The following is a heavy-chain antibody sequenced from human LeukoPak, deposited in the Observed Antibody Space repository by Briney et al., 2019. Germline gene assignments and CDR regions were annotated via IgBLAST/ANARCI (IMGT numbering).Heavy chain of an antibody. V-gene: IGHV3-66*01. CDR3: AREGGTSCCNYFDY. Sequence: GGSLRLSRAASGFTVSSTYMSWVRQAPGKGLDWVSVFYSGGSTDYVDSVKGRFTVSRDNSKNTLYLQMNNLTAEDTAVYYCAREGGTSCCNYFDYWGQRTQVTVSS. D-gene: IGHD2/OR15-2a*01. CDR1: GFTVSSTY. CDR2: FYSGGST. J-gene: IGHJ4*02.